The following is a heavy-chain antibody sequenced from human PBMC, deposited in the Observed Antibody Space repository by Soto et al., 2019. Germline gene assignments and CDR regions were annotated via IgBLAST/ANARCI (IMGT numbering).Heavy chain of an antibody. D-gene: IGHD6-19*01. CDR3: ARHQGSLDSSGWYNGMDV. V-gene: IGHV5-51*01. Sequence: GESLKISCRGSGSSFTSYLIGWVRQMPGKGLEWMGLIYPGDSDTRYSPSFQGQVTISADKSISTAYLQWRSLKASDTAMYYCARHQGSLDSSGWYNGMDVWGQGTTVTVSS. CDR1: GSSFTSYL. J-gene: IGHJ6*02. CDR2: IYPGDSDT.